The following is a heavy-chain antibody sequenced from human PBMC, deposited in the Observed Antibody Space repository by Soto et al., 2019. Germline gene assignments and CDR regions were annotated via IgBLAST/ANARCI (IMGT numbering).Heavy chain of an antibody. D-gene: IGHD3-22*01. CDR3: ASDSSGYYSLYYFDY. V-gene: IGHV3-30-3*01. Sequence: PGGSLRLSCAASGFTFSSYAMHWVRQAPGKGLEWVAVISYDGSNKYYADSVKGRFTISRDNSKNTLYLQMNSLRAEDTAVYYCASDSSGYYSLYYFDYWGQGTLVTVSS. J-gene: IGHJ4*02. CDR2: ISYDGSNK. CDR1: GFTFSSYA.